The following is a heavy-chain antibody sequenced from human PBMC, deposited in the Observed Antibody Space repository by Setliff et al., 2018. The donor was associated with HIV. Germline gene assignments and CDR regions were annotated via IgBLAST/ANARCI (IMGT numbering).Heavy chain of an antibody. CDR3: ATDDFFNNGGPPGGPDYFDY. J-gene: IGHJ4*02. Sequence: GSLRLSCTASGLIFGDHAMSWVRQAPGKGLEWVGFIRSKAYGGTAEYAASVEGRFTISRDDSKSIAYLKMNSLKTEDTAVYYCATDDFFNNGGPPGGPDYFDYWGQGTLVTVSS. V-gene: IGHV3-49*04. D-gene: IGHD2-8*01. CDR1: GLIFGDHA. CDR2: IRSKAYGGTA.